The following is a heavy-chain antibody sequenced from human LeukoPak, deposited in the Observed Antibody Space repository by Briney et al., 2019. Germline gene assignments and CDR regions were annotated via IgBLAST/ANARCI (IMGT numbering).Heavy chain of an antibody. J-gene: IGHJ3*02. CDR3: ATYFAGAETFDI. D-gene: IGHD3-16*01. Sequence: GASLKISCKGSGYRFTSYWIGWVRQLPGKGLEWMGIIYPGDSDTRYSPSFQGQVTISADKSISTASLQWSSLKASDTAMYYCATYFAGAETFDIWGQGTMVTVSS. CDR2: IYPGDSDT. CDR1: GYRFTSYW. V-gene: IGHV5-51*01.